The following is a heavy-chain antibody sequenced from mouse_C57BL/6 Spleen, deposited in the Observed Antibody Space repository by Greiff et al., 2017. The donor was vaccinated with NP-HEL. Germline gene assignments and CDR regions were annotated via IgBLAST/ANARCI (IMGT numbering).Heavy chain of an antibody. J-gene: IGHJ4*01. V-gene: IGHV1-78*01. D-gene: IGHD6-5*01. CDR1: RYTFTDHT. Sequence: VKLMESDAELVKPGASVKISCKVSRYTFTDHTIHWMKQRPEQGLEWIGYIYPRDGSTKYNEKFKGKATLTADKSSSTAYMQLNSLTSEYSAVYFCARSTPSYALYAMDYWGQGTSVTVSS. CDR2: IYPRDGST. CDR3: ARSTPSYALYAMDY.